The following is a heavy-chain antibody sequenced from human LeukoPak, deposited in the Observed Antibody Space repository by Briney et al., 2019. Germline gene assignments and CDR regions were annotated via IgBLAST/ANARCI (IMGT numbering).Heavy chain of an antibody. D-gene: IGHD3-16*01. CDR2: IFHTGIA. J-gene: IGHJ4*02. CDR1: GGSITNNHY. CDR3: AGGGEAGEVLGY. V-gene: IGHV4-4*02. Sequence: PSGTLSLTCAVSGGSITNNHYWTWVRQAPGTGLEWIADIFHTGIANHNPSLKSRVTISMDRSKNQFSLTLIPVTAADTAVYYCAGGGEAGEVLGYWGQGTLVTVSS.